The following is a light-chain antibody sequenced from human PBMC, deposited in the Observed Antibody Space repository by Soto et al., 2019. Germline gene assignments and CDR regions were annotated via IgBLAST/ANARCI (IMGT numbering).Light chain of an antibody. J-gene: IGKJ1*01. CDR2: DVS. V-gene: IGKV1-5*01. Sequence: DILVTQSPSTLSASVGDRVTITCRASQSISGWLAWYQQKPGKAPKLLIYDVSSLESGVPSRFSGSGSGTEFTLAISSLQPDDFATYYCQQYNSYPWTFGQGTKVDIK. CDR3: QQYNSYPWT. CDR1: QSISGW.